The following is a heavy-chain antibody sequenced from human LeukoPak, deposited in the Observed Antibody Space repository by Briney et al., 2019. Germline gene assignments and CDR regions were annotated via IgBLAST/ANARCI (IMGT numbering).Heavy chain of an antibody. CDR1: GXSISSTSDY. Sequence: SETLSLTCTVSGXSISSTSDYWGWIRQPPGKGLEWIGNILYSGSTYYNPSLKSRVTISADTSKNQFSLRLSSVTAADTAVYYCARYQRGDFRNFDYWGQGTLLTVSS. J-gene: IGHJ4*02. V-gene: IGHV4-39*01. D-gene: IGHD4-17*01. CDR2: ILYSGST. CDR3: ARYQRGDFRNFDY.